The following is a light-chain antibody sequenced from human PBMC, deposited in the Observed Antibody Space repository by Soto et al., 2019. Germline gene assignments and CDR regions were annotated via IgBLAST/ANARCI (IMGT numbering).Light chain of an antibody. J-gene: IGLJ1*01. CDR1: SSDIGRYNY. Sequence: QSVLTQPASVSGSPGQSITISCTGTSSDIGRYNYVSWFQQHPGKVPKLVIFEVNYRPSGVSDRFSGSKSGNTASLTTTGLQAEDEADYYCTSCITANTRCVFGSGTKVT. V-gene: IGLV2-14*01. CDR2: EVN. CDR3: TSCITANTRCV.